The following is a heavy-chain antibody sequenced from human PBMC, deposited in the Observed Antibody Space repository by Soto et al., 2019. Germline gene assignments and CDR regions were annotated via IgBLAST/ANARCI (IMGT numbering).Heavy chain of an antibody. D-gene: IGHD6-13*01. CDR2: IIPIFGTA. Sequence: SVKVSCKASGGTFSSYAISWVRQAPGQGLEWMGGIIPIFGTANYAQKFQGRVTITADESTSTAYMELSSLRSEDTAVYYCARERDIAAAGIWFDPWGQGTLVTVSS. CDR1: GGTFSSYA. CDR3: ARERDIAAAGIWFDP. V-gene: IGHV1-69*13. J-gene: IGHJ5*02.